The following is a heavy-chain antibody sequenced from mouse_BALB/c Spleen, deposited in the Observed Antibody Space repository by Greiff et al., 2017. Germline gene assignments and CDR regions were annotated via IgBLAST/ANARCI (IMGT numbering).Heavy chain of an antibody. CDR2: INPSSGYT. CDR3: ARSEYGNYGGYAMDY. J-gene: IGHJ4*01. CDR1: GYTFTSYT. D-gene: IGHD2-10*02. V-gene: IGHV1-4*02. Sequence: QVQLQQSAAELARPGASVKMSCKASGYTFTSYTMHWVKQRPGQGLVWIGYINPSSGYTEYNQKFKDKTTLTADKSSSTAYMQLSSLTSEDSAVYYCARSEYGNYGGYAMDYWGQGTSVTVSS.